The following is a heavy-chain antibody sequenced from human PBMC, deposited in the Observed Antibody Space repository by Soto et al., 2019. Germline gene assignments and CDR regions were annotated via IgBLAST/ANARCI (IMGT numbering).Heavy chain of an antibody. V-gene: IGHV5-51*01. CDR2: IYPGDSDT. J-gene: IGHJ6*02. Sequence: PGESLKISCKGSGYSFTSYWIGWVRQMPGKGLEWMGIIYPGDSDTRYSPSFQGQVTISADKSISTAYLQWSSLKASDTAMYYCARHGVVPASNTDYYYYYGMDVWGQGTTVTVSS. D-gene: IGHD2-2*01. CDR1: GYSFTSYW. CDR3: ARHGVVPASNTDYYYYYGMDV.